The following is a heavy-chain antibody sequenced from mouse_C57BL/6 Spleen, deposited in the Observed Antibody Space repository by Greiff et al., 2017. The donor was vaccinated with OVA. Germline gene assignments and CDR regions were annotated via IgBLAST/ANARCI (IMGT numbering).Heavy chain of an antibody. CDR3: ARSPRGAMDY. CDR2: IDSEDGET. CDR1: GFNIKDYY. J-gene: IGHJ4*01. Sequence: VQLQQPGAELVQPGASVKLSCTASGFNIKDYYMHWVKQRTEQGLEWIGRIDSEDGETKYAPYFQGRATISADKSSNTAYLQLSSLTSEDAAVYYWARSPRGAMDYWGQGTSVTVSS. V-gene: IGHV14-2*01.